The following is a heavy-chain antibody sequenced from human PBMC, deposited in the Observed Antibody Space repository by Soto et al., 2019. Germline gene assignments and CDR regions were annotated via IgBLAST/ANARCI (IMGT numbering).Heavy chain of an antibody. V-gene: IGHV1-69*13. Sequence: ASVKVSCKASGGTFSSYAISWVRQAPGQGLEWMGGIIPIFGTANYAQKFQGRVTITADESTSTAYMELSSLRSEDTAVYYCARDLDPHCSGGRCFGYYGMDVWGQGTTVTVS. CDR2: IIPIFGTA. J-gene: IGHJ6*02. CDR3: ARDLDPHCSGGRCFGYYGMDV. CDR1: GGTFSSYA. D-gene: IGHD2-15*01.